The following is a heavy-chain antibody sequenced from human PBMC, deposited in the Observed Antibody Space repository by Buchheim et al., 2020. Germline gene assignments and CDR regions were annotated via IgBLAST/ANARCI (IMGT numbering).Heavy chain of an antibody. CDR1: GFTFSSYG. CDR2: ISYDGSNK. D-gene: IGHD6-13*01. V-gene: IGHV3-30*18. J-gene: IGHJ6*02. Sequence: QVQLVESGGGVVQPGRSLRLSCAASGFTFSSYGMHWVRQAPGKGLEWVAVISYDGSNKYYADSVKGRFTISRDNSKNTLYLQMNSKRAEEKAEYYCAEDLIAEAGLYYYYYGMDDWGQGTT. CDR3: AEDLIAEAGLYYYYYGMDD.